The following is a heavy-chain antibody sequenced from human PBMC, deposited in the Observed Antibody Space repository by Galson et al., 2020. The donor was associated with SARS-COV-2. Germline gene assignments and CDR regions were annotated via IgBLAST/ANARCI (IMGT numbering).Heavy chain of an antibody. V-gene: IGHV3-30-3*01. CDR1: GFTFSSYA. Sequence: TGGSLRLSCAASGFTFSSYAMHWVRQAPGKGLEWVAVISYDGSNKYYADSVEGRFTISRANSKNTLYLQMNSLRAEDTAVYYCAREQSVAGTHYYYGMDVWGQGTTVTVSS. J-gene: IGHJ6*02. CDR2: ISYDGSNK. CDR3: AREQSVAGTHYYYGMDV. D-gene: IGHD6-19*01.